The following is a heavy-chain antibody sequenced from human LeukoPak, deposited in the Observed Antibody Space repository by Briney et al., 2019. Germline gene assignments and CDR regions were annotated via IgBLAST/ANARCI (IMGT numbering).Heavy chain of an antibody. CDR2: ISGSGGST. J-gene: IGHJ4*02. CDR1: GFTFSSYA. Sequence: GGSLRLSCAASGFTFSSYAMSWVRQAPGKGLEWVSAISGSGGSTYYADFVKGRFTISRDNSKNTLYLQMNSLRAEDTAVYYCAKDRGFSGYDLTDYWGQGTLVTVSS. CDR3: AKDRGFSGYDLTDY. D-gene: IGHD5-12*01. V-gene: IGHV3-23*01.